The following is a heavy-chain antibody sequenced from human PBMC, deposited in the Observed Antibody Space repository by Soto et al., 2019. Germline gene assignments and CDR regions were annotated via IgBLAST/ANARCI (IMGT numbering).Heavy chain of an antibody. Sequence: NPSETLSLTCTVSGGSISSGDSYWSWIRQHPGKGLQWIAHMYYSGSTYTNPSLKSRVTISVDTSKNQFTLKLSSVTAADTAVYYCARGAEGVVTVWFDPCGQGTPVTVSS. D-gene: IGHD2-21*02. J-gene: IGHJ5*02. V-gene: IGHV4-31*03. CDR2: MYYSGST. CDR3: ARGAEGVVTVWFDP. CDR1: GGSISSGDSY.